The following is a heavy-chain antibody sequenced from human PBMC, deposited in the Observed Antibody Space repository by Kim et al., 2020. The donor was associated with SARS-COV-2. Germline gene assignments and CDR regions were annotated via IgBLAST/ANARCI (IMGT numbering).Heavy chain of an antibody. CDR2: ISWNSGSI. CDR3: AKVSHKAPPGRSGWYGGYDY. CDR1: GFTFDDYA. J-gene: IGHJ4*02. V-gene: IGHV3-9*01. Sequence: GGSLRLSCAASGFTFDDYAMHWVRQAPGKGLEWVSGISWNSGSIGYADSVKGRFTISRDNAKNSLYLQMNSLRAEDTALYYCAKVSHKAPPGRSGWYGGYDYWGQGTLVTVSS. D-gene: IGHD6-19*01.